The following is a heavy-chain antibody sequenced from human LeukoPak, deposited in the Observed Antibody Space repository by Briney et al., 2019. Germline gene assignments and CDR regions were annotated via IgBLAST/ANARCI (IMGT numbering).Heavy chain of an antibody. CDR1: GFSFSAYS. D-gene: IGHD2-15*01. Sequence: GGSLRLSCPASGFSFSAYSMTWVRQAPGTGLEWVANINPAGSETYYVDPVKGRFSISRDNAKNLVYVQMNSLRAEDTDVYHCARFGYVAAVDVWGQGPPVTVSS. V-gene: IGHV3-7*01. CDR3: ARFGYVAAVDV. J-gene: IGHJ6*01. CDR2: INPAGSET.